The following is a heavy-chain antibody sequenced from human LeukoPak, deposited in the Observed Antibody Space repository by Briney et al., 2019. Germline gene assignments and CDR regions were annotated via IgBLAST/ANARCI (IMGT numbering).Heavy chain of an antibody. J-gene: IGHJ4*02. Sequence: SETLSLTCTVSGGSISSSSYYWSWIRQPPGKGLEWIGYIYYSGSTNYNPSLKSRVTISVDTSKNQFSLKLSSVTAADTAVYYCARGQGDSYFDYWGQGTLVTVSS. V-gene: IGHV4-61*01. CDR2: IYYSGST. CDR3: ARGQGDSYFDY. CDR1: GGSISSSSYY. D-gene: IGHD2-21*02.